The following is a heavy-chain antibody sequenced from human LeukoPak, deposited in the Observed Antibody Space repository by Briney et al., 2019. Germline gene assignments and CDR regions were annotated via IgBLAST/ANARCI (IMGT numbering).Heavy chain of an antibody. CDR3: ARPLGYCSSTSCYGWFDP. V-gene: IGHV1-18*01. Sequence: ASVKVSCKASGYTFTSYGISWVRQAPGQGLEWMGWISAYNGNTNYAQKLQGRVTMTTDTSTGTAYMELRSLRSDDTAVYYCARPLGYCSSTSCYGWFDPWGQGTLVTVSS. D-gene: IGHD2-2*01. CDR2: ISAYNGNT. J-gene: IGHJ5*02. CDR1: GYTFTSYG.